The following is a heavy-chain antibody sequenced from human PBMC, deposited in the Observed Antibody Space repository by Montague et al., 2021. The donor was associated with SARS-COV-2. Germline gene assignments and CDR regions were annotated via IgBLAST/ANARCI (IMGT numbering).Heavy chain of an antibody. Sequence: SETRSLTCTVSGGSISSSSYYWGWIRQPPRKGLEWIGSIYYSGSTYYNPSLKSRVTIPVDTSKNQFSLKLSSVTAADTAVYYCARQVMGRYFDSILYGMDVWGQGTTLTVSS. J-gene: IGHJ6*02. V-gene: IGHV4-39*01. CDR2: IYYSGST. CDR1: GGSISSSSYY. CDR3: ARQVMGRYFDSILYGMDV. D-gene: IGHD3-9*01.